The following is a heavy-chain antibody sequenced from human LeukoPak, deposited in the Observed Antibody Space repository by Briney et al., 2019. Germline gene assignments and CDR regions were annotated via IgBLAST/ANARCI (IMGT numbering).Heavy chain of an antibody. CDR2: IIPILGIA. Sequence: SVKVSCKASGGTFSSYAISWVRQAPGQGLEWMGRIIPILGIANYAQKFQGRVTITADKSTSTAYMELSSLRSEDTAVYYCASVEMATQYGMDVWGQGTTVTVSS. V-gene: IGHV1-69*04. CDR1: GGTFSSYA. J-gene: IGHJ6*02. D-gene: IGHD5-24*01. CDR3: ASVEMATQYGMDV.